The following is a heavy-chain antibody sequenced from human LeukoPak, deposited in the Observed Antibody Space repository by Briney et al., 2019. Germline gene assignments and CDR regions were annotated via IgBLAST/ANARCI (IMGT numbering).Heavy chain of an antibody. D-gene: IGHD2-2*01. CDR2: INPNNGGT. CDR3: ARELGFCSSTSCPLYHY. J-gene: IGHJ4*02. V-gene: IGHV1-2*02. Sequence: GASVKVSCKASGYRFTDYYVHWVRQAPGQGLEWMGWINPNNGGTNYAQKFYGRVTMTRVTSITTAYMELNRLTSDATTAYYCARELGFCSSTSCPLYHYWGQGTLVTVSS. CDR1: GYRFTDYY.